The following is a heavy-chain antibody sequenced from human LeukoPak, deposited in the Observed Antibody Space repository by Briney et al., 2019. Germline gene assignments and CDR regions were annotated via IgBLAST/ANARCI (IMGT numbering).Heavy chain of an antibody. J-gene: IGHJ5*02. V-gene: IGHV4-59*01. CDR2: IYYSGST. D-gene: IGHD6-19*01. Sequence: PSETLSLTCTVSGGSISSYYWSWIRQPPGKGLEWIGYIYYSGSTNYNPPLKSRVTISVDTSKNQFSLKLSSVTAADTAVYYCARWDIAVAGRNWFDPWGQGTLVTVSS. CDR1: GGSISSYY. CDR3: ARWDIAVAGRNWFDP.